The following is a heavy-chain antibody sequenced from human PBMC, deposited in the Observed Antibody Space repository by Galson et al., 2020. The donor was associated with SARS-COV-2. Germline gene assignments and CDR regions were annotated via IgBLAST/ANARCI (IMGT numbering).Heavy chain of an antibody. D-gene: IGHD1-26*01. CDR1: GFTFSNYV. V-gene: IGHV3-23*01. CDR3: AKESGGSYYFYYYGLDV. CDR2: ISGSGGST. Sequence: GGSLRLSCAASGFTFSNYVMSWVRQAPGKGLEWVSGISGSGGSTYYADSVKGRFTISRDNSKNTLYLQMNSLRAEDTAVYYCAKESGGSYYFYYYGLDVWGQGTTVTVSS. J-gene: IGHJ6*02.